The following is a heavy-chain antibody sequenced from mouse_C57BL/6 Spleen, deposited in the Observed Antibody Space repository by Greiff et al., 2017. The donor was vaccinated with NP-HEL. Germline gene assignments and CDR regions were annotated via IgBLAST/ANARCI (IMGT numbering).Heavy chain of an antibody. CDR3: ARDYRDLYFDV. CDR2: ISYDGSN. V-gene: IGHV3-6*01. J-gene: IGHJ1*03. Sequence: VQLQQSGPGLVKPSQSLSLTCSVTGYSITSGYYWNWIRQFPGNKLEWLGYISYDGSNNYNPSLKNRISITRDTSKNQFFLKLNSVTTEDTATYYCARDYRDLYFDVWGTGTTVTVSS. CDR1: GYSITSGYY.